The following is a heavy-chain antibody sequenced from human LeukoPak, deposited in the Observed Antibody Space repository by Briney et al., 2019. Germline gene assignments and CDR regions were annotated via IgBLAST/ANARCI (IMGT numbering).Heavy chain of an antibody. J-gene: IGHJ5*02. V-gene: IGHV4-34*01. D-gene: IGHD7-27*01. CDR2: INHSGST. CDR1: GGSFSGYY. Sequence: SETLSLTCAVYGGSFSGYYRTWIRQPPGKGLEWIGEINHSGSTNYNPSLKSRVTISVDTSKNQFSLKLSSVTAADTAVYYCARDPTGEAWFDPWGQGTLVTVSS. CDR3: ARDPTGEAWFDP.